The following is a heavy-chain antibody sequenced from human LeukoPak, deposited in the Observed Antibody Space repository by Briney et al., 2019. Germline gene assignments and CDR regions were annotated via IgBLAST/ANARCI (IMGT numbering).Heavy chain of an antibody. CDR2: MNPNSGNT. V-gene: IGHV1-8*01. D-gene: IGHD3-22*01. CDR3: ARGMDDSSGYWRYYYGMDV. CDR1: GYTFTSYD. Sequence: GASVKVSCKASGYTFTSYDINWVRQATGQGLEWMGWMNPNSGNTGYAQKFQGRVTMTRNTSISTAYMELSSLRSEDTAVYYCARGMDDSSGYWRYYYGMDVWGQGTTVTVSS. J-gene: IGHJ6*02.